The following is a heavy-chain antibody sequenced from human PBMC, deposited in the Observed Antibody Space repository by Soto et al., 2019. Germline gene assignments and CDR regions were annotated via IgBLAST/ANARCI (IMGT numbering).Heavy chain of an antibody. D-gene: IGHD1-26*01. CDR3: ARDGAWRGFDV. J-gene: IGHJ6*02. CDR1: GDSISSGGYS. CDR2: IDRSGST. V-gene: IGHV4-30-2*01. Sequence: PSETLSLTCTVSGDSISSGGYSWSWIRQPPGKGLEWVGHIDRSGSTYYNPSLQSRVTISVDRSSHQFSLSLTSVTAADTAFYYCARDGAWRGFDVWGQGTTVTVSS.